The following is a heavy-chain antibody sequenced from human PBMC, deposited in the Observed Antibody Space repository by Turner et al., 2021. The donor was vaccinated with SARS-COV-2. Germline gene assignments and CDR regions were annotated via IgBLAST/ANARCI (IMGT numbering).Heavy chain of an antibody. V-gene: IGHV1-24*01. Sequence: QVQLVQSGAEVKKPGASVKVSCKVSGYTLIELSMHWVRQAPGKGLEWMGGFDPEDGETIYAQKFQGRVTMTEDTSTDTAYMELSSLRSEDTDVYYCATAPPYCTNGVCPNWFDPWGQGTLVTVSS. J-gene: IGHJ5*02. CDR1: GYTLIELS. CDR3: ATAPPYCTNGVCPNWFDP. CDR2: FDPEDGET. D-gene: IGHD2-8*01.